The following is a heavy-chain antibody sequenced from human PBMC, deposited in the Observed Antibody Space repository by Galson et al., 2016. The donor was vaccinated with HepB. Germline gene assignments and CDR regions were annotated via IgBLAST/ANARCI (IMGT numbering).Heavy chain of an antibody. CDR3: AKPYTSGWLTSFDH. J-gene: IGHJ4*02. V-gene: IGHV3-23*01. CDR1: GFAFSSYA. Sequence: SLRLSCAASGFAFSSYAVNWVRQAPGKGLEWIASISLSGATTHYADSVKGRFTISRDNPKSTLFLDMNSLRTDDTAIYYCAKPYTSGWLTSFDHWGQGTLVTVSS. D-gene: IGHD6-19*01. CDR2: ISLSGATT.